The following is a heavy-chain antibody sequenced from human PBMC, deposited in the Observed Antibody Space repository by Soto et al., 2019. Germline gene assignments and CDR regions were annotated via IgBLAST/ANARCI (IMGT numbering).Heavy chain of an antibody. CDR3: ARDKITGLFDY. CDR1: GGSFSGYY. J-gene: IGHJ4*02. V-gene: IGHV4-34*01. CDR2: INHSGST. Sequence: QVQLQQWGAGLLKPSETLSLTCAVYGGSFSGYYWTWIRQPPGTGLEWIGEINHSGSTNYTPSLKSRVTISVDTAKNQFSLKLTSVTAADTAGYYCARDKITGLFDYGGQGTLVTVSS. D-gene: IGHD2-8*02.